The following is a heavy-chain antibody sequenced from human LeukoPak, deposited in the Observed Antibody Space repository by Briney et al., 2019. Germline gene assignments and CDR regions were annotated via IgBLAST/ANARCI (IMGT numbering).Heavy chain of an antibody. D-gene: IGHD3-3*01. CDR1: GYTFTSYD. CDR2: MNPNSGNT. J-gene: IGHJ5*02. Sequence: ASVKVSCKASGYTFTSYDINWVRQAPGQGLEWMGWMNPNSGNTGYAQKFQGRVTMTRNTSISTAYTELSSLRSEDTAVYYCARGRAHAYYDFWSGPHAGPNWFDPWGQGTLVTVSS. CDR3: ARGRAHAYYDFWSGPHAGPNWFDP. V-gene: IGHV1-8*01.